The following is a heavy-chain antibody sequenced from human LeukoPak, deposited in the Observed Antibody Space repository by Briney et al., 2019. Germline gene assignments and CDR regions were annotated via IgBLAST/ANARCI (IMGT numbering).Heavy chain of an antibody. Sequence: STDYADSVKGRFTISRDNAKNSLYLQMTNLRADDTALYYCVRNKYGGITDYMDVWGKGTPVTVSS. J-gene: IGHJ6*03. D-gene: IGHD2-2*01. V-gene: IGHV3-20*03. CDR2: ST. CDR3: VRNKYGGITDYMDV.